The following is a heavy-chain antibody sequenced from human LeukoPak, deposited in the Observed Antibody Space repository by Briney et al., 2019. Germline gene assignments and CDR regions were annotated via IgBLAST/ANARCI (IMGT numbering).Heavy chain of an antibody. CDR1: GGTFSSYA. CDR3: ARDLYYNDSSGYYHLDY. D-gene: IGHD3-22*01. J-gene: IGHJ4*02. CDR2: IIPIFGTA. Sequence: SVKVSCKASGGTFSSYAISWVRQAPGQGLEWMGRIIPIFGTANYAQKFQGRVTITTDESTSTAYMELSSLRSEDTAVYYCARDLYYNDSSGYYHLDYWGQRTLVTVSS. V-gene: IGHV1-69*05.